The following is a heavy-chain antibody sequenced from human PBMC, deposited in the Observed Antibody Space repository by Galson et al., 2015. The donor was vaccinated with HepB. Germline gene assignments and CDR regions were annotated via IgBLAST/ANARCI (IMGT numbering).Heavy chain of an antibody. V-gene: IGHV1-2*02. Sequence: SVKVSCKASGYILTGYYMHWVRQAPGQGLEWMGWINPNSGGTNYAQKFQGRVTMTRDTSIGTTYMELSRLRSDDTAVYYCARVAGFGEFSVWGQGTLVTVSS. CDR1: GYILTGYY. CDR2: INPNSGGT. CDR3: ARVAGFGEFSV. D-gene: IGHD3-10*01. J-gene: IGHJ4*02.